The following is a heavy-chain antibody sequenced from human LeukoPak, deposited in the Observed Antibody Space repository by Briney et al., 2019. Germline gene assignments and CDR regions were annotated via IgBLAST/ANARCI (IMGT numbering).Heavy chain of an antibody. Sequence: GGSLRLSCAASGFTVSSNYMSWVRQAPGKGLEWVSVIYSGGSTYYADSVEGRFTISRDNSKNTLYLQMNSLRAEDTAVYYCVRMAAGPRWGQGSLVTVSS. CDR1: GFTVSSNY. J-gene: IGHJ4*02. CDR2: IYSGGST. V-gene: IGHV3-66*01. D-gene: IGHD5-24*01. CDR3: VRMAAGPR.